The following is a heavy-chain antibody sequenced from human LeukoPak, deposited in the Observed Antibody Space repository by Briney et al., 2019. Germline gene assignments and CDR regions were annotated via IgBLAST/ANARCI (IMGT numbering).Heavy chain of an antibody. CDR1: GFTFDSYG. V-gene: IGHV3-20*04. CDR2: INWNGGSA. CDR3: ARIVSGDYFDF. Sequence: GGSLRLSCAASGFTFDSYGMTWVRQVPGKGLEWVSGINWNGGSAGYADSVKGRLTVSRDNAKNFLYLQMNSLRAEDTALYYCARIVSGDYFDFWGQGSLVTVSS. J-gene: IGHJ4*02. D-gene: IGHD3-10*01.